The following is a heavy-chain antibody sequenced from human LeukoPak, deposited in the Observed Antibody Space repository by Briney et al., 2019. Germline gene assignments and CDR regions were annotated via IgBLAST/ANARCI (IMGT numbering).Heavy chain of an antibody. Sequence: SETLSLTCTVSGGSISSYYWGWIRQPPGKGLEWIGSTYYSGSTYYNPSLKSRVTISVDTSKNQFSLKLSSVTAADTAVYYCARHHKYGPTAAHFDYWGQGTLVTVSS. V-gene: IGHV4-39*01. CDR3: ARHHKYGPTAAHFDY. CDR2: TYYSGST. CDR1: GGSISSYY. J-gene: IGHJ4*02. D-gene: IGHD2-2*01.